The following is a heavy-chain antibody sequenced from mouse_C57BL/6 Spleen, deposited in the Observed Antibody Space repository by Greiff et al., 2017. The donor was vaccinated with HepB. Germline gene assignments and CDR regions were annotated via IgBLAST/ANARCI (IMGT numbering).Heavy chain of an antibody. Sequence: VQLKESGGGLVKPGGSLKLSCAASGFTFSSYAMSWVRQTPEKRLEWVATISDGGSYTYYPDNVKGRFTISRDNAKNNLYLQMSHLKSEDTAMYYCARAHFTTGWYFDVWGTGTTVTVSS. J-gene: IGHJ1*03. CDR3: ARAHFTTGWYFDV. CDR2: ISDGGSYT. CDR1: GFTFSSYA. V-gene: IGHV5-4*01. D-gene: IGHD1-1*01.